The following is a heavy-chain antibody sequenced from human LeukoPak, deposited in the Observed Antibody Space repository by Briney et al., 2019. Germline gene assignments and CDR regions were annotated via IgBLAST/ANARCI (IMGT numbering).Heavy chain of an antibody. D-gene: IGHD2-2*01. Sequence: PGGSLRLSCAASGFTFSSYAMHWVRQAPGKGLEWVAVISYDGSNKYYADSVKGRFTISRDNSKNTLYLQMNSLRAGDTAVYYCASPYCSSTSCYPSYYYYGMDVWGQGTTVTVSS. J-gene: IGHJ6*02. V-gene: IGHV3-30-3*01. CDR3: ASPYCSSTSCYPSYYYYGMDV. CDR2: ISYDGSNK. CDR1: GFTFSSYA.